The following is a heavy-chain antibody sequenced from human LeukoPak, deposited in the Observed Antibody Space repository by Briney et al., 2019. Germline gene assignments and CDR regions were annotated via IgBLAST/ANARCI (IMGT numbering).Heavy chain of an antibody. CDR2: INAGNGNT. CDR1: GYTFTSYA. Sequence: ASVKVSCKASGYTFTSYAMHWVRQAPGQRLEWMGWINAGNGNTKYSQKFQGRVTMTRDTSISTAYMELNRLRSDDTAVYYCARGRTGAIWGLYYWGQGTLVTVSS. J-gene: IGHJ4*02. D-gene: IGHD3-16*01. CDR3: ARGRTGAIWGLYY. V-gene: IGHV1-3*01.